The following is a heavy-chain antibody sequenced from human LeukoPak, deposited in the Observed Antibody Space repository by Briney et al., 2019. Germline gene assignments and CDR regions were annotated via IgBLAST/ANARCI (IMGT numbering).Heavy chain of an antibody. V-gene: IGHV4-61*01. CDR1: GGPFSINNYY. D-gene: IGHD5-18*01. CDR3: ASLDRGYTHPEAFDI. Sequence: KPSETLSLTCTVSGGPFSINNYYWTWIRQPPGKGLEWIVDIYYSVSTNYNPSLKSRVTISVDTSKNQFSVKLSSVTAADTAVYYCASLDRGYTHPEAFDIWGQGTMVTVSS. CDR2: IYYSVST. J-gene: IGHJ3*02.